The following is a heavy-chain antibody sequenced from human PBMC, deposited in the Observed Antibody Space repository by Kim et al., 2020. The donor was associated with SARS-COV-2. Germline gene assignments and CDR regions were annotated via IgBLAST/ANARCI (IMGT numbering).Heavy chain of an antibody. D-gene: IGHD6-6*01. Sequence: IYYADSVKSRFTISKVNAKNSLLLQMSGLRVEDTARYYCARGSSSSSSFDYWGQGTLVTVSS. J-gene: IGHJ4*02. V-gene: IGHV3-11*01. CDR3: ARGSSSSSSFDY. CDR2: I.